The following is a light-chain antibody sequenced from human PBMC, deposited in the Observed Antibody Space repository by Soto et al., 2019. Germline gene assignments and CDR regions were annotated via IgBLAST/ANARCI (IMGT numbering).Light chain of an antibody. Sequence: EIVLTQSPGSLSLSPGERATLSCRASQSVSSSYLAWYQQKPGQAPRLLMYGASSRATGIPDRFSGSGSGTDFTLTISRLEPEDFAVYYCQQYGSSPQTFGQGTKVDTK. CDR2: GAS. V-gene: IGKV3-20*01. J-gene: IGKJ1*01. CDR3: QQYGSSPQT. CDR1: QSVSSSY.